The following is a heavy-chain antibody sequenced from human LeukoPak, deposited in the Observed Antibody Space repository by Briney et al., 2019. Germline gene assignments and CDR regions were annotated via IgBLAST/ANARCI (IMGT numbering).Heavy chain of an antibody. J-gene: IGHJ4*02. V-gene: IGHV1-69*06. Sequence: SVKVSCKASGGTFSSYAISWVRQAPGQGLEWMGGIIPIFGTANYAQKFQGRVTITADKSTSTAYMELSSLRSEDTAVYYCATAAAGNLGVEGYWGQGTLVTVSS. CDR3: ATAAAGNLGVEGY. D-gene: IGHD6-13*01. CDR2: IIPIFGTA. CDR1: GGTFSSYA.